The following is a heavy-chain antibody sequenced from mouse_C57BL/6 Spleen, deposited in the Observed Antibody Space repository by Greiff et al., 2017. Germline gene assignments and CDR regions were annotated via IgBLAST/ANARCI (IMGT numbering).Heavy chain of an antibody. CDR2: IWSGGST. D-gene: IGHD3-3*01. J-gene: IGHJ3*01. CDR1: GFSLTSYG. CDR3: ARGGDRLPWFAY. V-gene: IGHV2-2*01. Sequence: QVHVKQSGPGLVQPSQSLSITCTVSGFSLTSYGVHWVRQSPGKGLEWLGVIWSGGSTDYNAAFISRLSISKDNSKSQVFFKMNSLQADDTAIYYCARGGDRLPWFAYWGQGTLVTVSA.